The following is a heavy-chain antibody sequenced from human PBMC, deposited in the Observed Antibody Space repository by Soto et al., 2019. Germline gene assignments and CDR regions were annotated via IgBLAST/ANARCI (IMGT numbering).Heavy chain of an antibody. CDR2: IYYTGRT. D-gene: IGHD3-22*01. Sequence: QVQLQESGPGLVKPSQTLSLTCTVSGGSISSGDYYWSWVRQPPGKGLEWIGYIYYTGRTYYNPSLKSRLTISVDTSNIQFSLMLSSVTSADTALYDCAREKGYDIGGYLTGGLDVWGQGTKVTVSS. J-gene: IGHJ6*02. CDR1: GGSISSGDYY. CDR3: AREKGYDIGGYLTGGLDV. V-gene: IGHV4-30-4*01.